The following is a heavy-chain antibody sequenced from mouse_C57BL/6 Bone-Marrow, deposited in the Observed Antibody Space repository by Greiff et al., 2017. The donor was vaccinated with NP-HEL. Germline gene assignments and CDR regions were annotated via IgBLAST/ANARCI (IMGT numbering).Heavy chain of an antibody. CDR1: GYTFTSYW. CDR2: IYPGSGST. CDR3: ARMGLRRYYYAMDY. V-gene: IGHV1-55*01. J-gene: IGHJ4*01. Sequence: VQLQQPGAELVKPGASVKMSCTASGYTFTSYWITWVKQRPGQGLEWIGDIYPGSGSTNYNEKFKSKATLTVDTSSSTAYMQLSSLTSEDSAVYYCARMGLRRYYYAMDYWGQGTSVTVSS. D-gene: IGHD2-4*01.